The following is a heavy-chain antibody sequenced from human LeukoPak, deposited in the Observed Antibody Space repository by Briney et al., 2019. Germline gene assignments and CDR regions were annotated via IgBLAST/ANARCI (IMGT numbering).Heavy chain of an antibody. D-gene: IGHD6-6*01. CDR1: GGSITGGDYC. CDR3: AREDLAAPTTYWFDC. J-gene: IGHJ4*02. CDR2: VYTSGST. V-gene: IGHV4-4*07. Sequence: SETLSLTCTAAGGSITGGDYCWSWIRQPAGRGLEWIRRVYTSGSTNYNPSLQSRVTVSIDTYKNQFSLRLHSVTAADTAIYYCAREDLAAPTTYWFDCWGRGTLVTVSS.